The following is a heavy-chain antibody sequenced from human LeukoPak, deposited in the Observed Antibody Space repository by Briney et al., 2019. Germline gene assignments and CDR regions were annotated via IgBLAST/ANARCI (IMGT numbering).Heavy chain of an antibody. J-gene: IGHJ4*02. D-gene: IGHD5-18*01. CDR3: ARVDTAMAGDY. CDR2: INHSGST. CDR1: GGSFSGYY. V-gene: IGHV4-34*01. Sequence: SETLSLTCAVYGGSFSGYYWSWIRQPPGKGLEWVGEINHSGSTNYNPSLKSRVTISVDTSKNQFSLKLSSVTAADTAVYYCARVDTAMAGDYWGQGTLVTVSS.